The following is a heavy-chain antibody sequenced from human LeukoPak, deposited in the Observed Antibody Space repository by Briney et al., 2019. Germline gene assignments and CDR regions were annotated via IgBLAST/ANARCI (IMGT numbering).Heavy chain of an antibody. V-gene: IGHV3-20*04. J-gene: IGHJ4*02. CDR2: INWNGGST. D-gene: IGHD6-13*01. CDR1: GFTFDDYG. CDR3: ARVGKLYSSSWERYYFDY. Sequence: PGGSLRLSCAASGFTFDDYGMSWVRHAPGKGLEWVSGINWNGGSTGYADSVKGRFTISRDNAKNSLYLQTNSLRAEDTALYYCARVGKLYSSSWERYYFDYWGQGALVTVSS.